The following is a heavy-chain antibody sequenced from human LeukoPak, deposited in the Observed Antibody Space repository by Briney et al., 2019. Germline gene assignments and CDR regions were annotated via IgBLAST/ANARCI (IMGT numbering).Heavy chain of an antibody. CDR2: IYTIGNA. CDR3: ARDRFLGSYSWLDY. D-gene: IGHD1-26*01. V-gene: IGHV4-59*10. J-gene: IGHJ4*02. Sequence: SETLSLTCAVYGGSFSGYYWSWIRQPPGKGLEWIGRIYTIGNANYNPSLKSRVTISLDTSKNQFSLKLSSVTAADTAVYYCARDRFLGSYSWLDYWGQGALVTVSS. CDR1: GGSFSGYY.